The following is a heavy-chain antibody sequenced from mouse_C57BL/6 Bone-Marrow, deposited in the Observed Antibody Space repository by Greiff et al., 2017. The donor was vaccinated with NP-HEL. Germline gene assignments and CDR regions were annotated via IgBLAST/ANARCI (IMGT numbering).Heavy chain of an antibody. J-gene: IGHJ1*03. V-gene: IGHV5-9*01. CDR3: ARLYDYDEYFDV. Sequence: DVKLVESGGGLVKPGGSLKLSCAASGFTFSSYTMSWVRQTPEKRLEWVATISGGGGNTYYPDSVKGRVTISRDNAKSTLYLQMSSLRSEDTALYYCARLYDYDEYFDVWGTGTTVTVSS. CDR1: GFTFSSYT. CDR2: ISGGGGNT. D-gene: IGHD2-4*01.